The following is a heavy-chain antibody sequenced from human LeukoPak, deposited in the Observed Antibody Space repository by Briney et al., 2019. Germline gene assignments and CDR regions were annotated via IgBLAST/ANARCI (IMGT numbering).Heavy chain of an antibody. V-gene: IGHV3-48*01. CDR2: ISSSSSTI. CDR1: GFTFSSYS. D-gene: IGHD6-13*01. J-gene: IGHJ5*02. Sequence: GGSLRLSCAASGFTFSSYSMNWVRQAPGKGLEWVSYISSSSSTIYYADSVKGRFTISRDNAKNSLYLQMNSLRAEDTAVYYCARVYAAAGIIWFDPWGQGTLVTVSS. CDR3: ARVYAAAGIIWFDP.